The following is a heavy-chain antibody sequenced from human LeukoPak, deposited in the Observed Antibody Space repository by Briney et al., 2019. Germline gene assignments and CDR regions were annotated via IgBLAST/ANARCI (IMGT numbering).Heavy chain of an antibody. V-gene: IGHV3-7*04. Sequence: GGSLRLSCAASGFTFSTYWMTWVRQAPGKGLEWVANIKQDGSEKNYVDSVKGRFTISRDNAKNSLYLQMNTLSADDTAVYFCAGGISMVRGADYWGQGALVTVSS. CDR1: GFTFSTYW. CDR3: AGGISMVRGADY. J-gene: IGHJ4*02. D-gene: IGHD3-10*01. CDR2: IKQDGSEK.